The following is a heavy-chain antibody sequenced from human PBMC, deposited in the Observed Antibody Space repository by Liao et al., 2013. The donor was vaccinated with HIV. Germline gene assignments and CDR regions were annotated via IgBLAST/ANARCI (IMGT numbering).Heavy chain of an antibody. V-gene: IGHV4-59*11. CDR2: IYSSVIT. J-gene: IGHJ3*02. CDR1: NDSISSHY. CDR3: AKGRGGGYHYNPTRDDAFGI. D-gene: IGHD3-22*01. Sequence: QVQLQQSGSGLVKPSETLSLTCSVSNDSISSHYWSWIRQPPGKGLEWIGYIYSSVITNYNPSLKTRVTISGDTSKNQFSLKLNSVTDADTAMYYCAKGRGGGYHYNPTRDDAFGIWGQGTMVTVSS.